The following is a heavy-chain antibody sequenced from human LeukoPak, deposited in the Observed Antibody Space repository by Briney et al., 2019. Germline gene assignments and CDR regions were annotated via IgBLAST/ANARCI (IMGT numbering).Heavy chain of an antibody. J-gene: IGHJ5*02. Sequence: GGSLRLSCTTSGFNFRVYWMGWVRQAPGEGLEWVANIHQHGSKENYLDSVKGRFTISRDNAKNSLSLQMNSLRAEDTAMYYCARLLGESTIYDLWGQGTLVTVSS. D-gene: IGHD3-16*01. CDR2: IHQHGSKE. V-gene: IGHV3-7*01. CDR1: GFNFRVYW. CDR3: ARLLGESTIYDL.